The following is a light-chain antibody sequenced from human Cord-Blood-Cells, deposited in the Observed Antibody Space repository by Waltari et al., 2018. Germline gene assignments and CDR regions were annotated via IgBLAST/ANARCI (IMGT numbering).Light chain of an antibody. CDR2: DVS. CDR3: CSYAGSYTWV. J-gene: IGLJ3*02. Sequence: QSALTQPRSVSGSPGQSVTISCPGTSSDVGGYHHFSWYQQHPGKAPKLMIYDVSKRPSGVPDRFSGSKSGNTASLTISGLQAEDEADYYCCSYAGSYTWVFGGGTKLTVL. CDR1: SSDVGGYHH. V-gene: IGLV2-11*01.